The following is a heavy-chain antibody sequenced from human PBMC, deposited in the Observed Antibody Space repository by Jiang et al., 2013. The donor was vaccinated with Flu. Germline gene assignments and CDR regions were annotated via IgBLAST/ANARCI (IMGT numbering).Heavy chain of an antibody. CDR2: FIVIGST. V-gene: IGHV3-66*01. Sequence: WVRQAPGKGLDGSQLFIVIGSTYYADSVKGRFTISRHTSKNTLYLQMNSLRAEDTAVYYCARGSGSLDYWGQGTLVTVSS. D-gene: IGHD1-26*01. J-gene: IGHJ4*02. CDR3: ARGSGSLDY.